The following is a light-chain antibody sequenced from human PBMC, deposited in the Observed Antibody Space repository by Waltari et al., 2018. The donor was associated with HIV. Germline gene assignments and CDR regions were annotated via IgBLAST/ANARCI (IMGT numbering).Light chain of an antibody. V-gene: IGLV2-14*01. CDR1: GSDIGTYDY. CDR2: DVR. CDR3: SSFTGGSPLYV. J-gene: IGLJ1*01. Sequence: QSALTQPASVSGSPGQSITIPCSGTGSDIGTYDYVSWYQQYPGKAPQLLIYDVRHRRSGVSIRVSGFESGNAASLTISGRQAEGEADYCCSSFTGGSPLYVFGAVTKVTVL.